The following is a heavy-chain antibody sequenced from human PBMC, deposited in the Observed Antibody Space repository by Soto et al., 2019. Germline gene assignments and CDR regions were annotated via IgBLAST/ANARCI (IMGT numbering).Heavy chain of an antibody. V-gene: IGHV3-21*01. CDR2: ITTSNTFI. CDR1: GFTLRTYT. J-gene: IGHJ4*02. CDR3: ARLDYYDRGYLDY. D-gene: IGHD3-22*01. Sequence: EVQLVESGGGLVKPGGSLKLCCEASGFTLRTYTLGWVHQAPGKGLEWVSFITTSNTFIYYADSVKGRFTISRDNAKNSLYLQMNSLRADDTAEYYCARLDYYDRGYLDYWGRGALVTVSS.